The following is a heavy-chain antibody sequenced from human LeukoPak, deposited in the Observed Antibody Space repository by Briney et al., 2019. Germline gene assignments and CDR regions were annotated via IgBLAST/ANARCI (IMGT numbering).Heavy chain of an antibody. V-gene: IGHV3-30*04. CDR2: ISYDGSNK. J-gene: IGHJ4*02. CDR3: ARDRSGTEHFDY. CDR1: GFTFSSYA. D-gene: IGHD6-13*01. Sequence: PGRSLRLSCAASGFTFSSYAMHWVRQAPGEGLEWVAVISYDGSNKYYADSVKGRFTISRDNSKNTLYLQMNSLRAEDTAVYYCARDRSGTEHFDYWGQGTLVTVSS.